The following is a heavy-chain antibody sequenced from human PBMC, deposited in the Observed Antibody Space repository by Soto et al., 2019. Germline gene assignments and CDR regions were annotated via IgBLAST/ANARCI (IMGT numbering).Heavy chain of an antibody. J-gene: IGHJ4*02. D-gene: IGHD3-3*01. Sequence: ASVKVSCKVSGYTLTELSMHWVRQAPGKGLEWMGGFDPEDGETIYAQKFQGRVTMTEDTSTDTAYMELSSLRSEDTAVYYCATGFTIFGTGRHFDYWGQGTLVTVSS. CDR3: ATGFTIFGTGRHFDY. CDR1: GYTLTELS. V-gene: IGHV1-24*01. CDR2: FDPEDGET.